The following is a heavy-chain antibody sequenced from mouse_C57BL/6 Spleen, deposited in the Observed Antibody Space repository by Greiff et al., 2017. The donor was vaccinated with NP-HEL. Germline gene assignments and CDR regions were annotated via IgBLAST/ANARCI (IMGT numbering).Heavy chain of an antibody. V-gene: IGHV1-9*01. D-gene: IGHD2-4*01. CDR3: ARVGLRRYFDV. CDR2: ILPGSGST. Sequence: QVQLQQSGAELMKPGASVKLSCKATGYTFTGYWIEWVKQRPGHGLEWIGEILPGSGSTTYNEKFKGKATFTADTSSNTAYMQLSSLTTEDSAIYYCARVGLRRYFDVWGTGTTVTVSS. CDR1: GYTFTGYW. J-gene: IGHJ1*03.